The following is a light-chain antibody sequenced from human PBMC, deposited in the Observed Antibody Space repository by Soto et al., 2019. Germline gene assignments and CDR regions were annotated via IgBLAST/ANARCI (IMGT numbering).Light chain of an antibody. V-gene: IGKV3-20*01. CDR1: QSVGNNY. Sequence: EIVLPQSPGTLSLSPGEGATLYCRAIQSVGNNYLAWYQQKPGQAPLFLMYDASTRATGIPDRFSGSRSGTDFTLTISRLESEDFAVYYCQQYGRAPLTFGGGTNVEIK. J-gene: IGKJ4*02. CDR3: QQYGRAPLT. CDR2: DAS.